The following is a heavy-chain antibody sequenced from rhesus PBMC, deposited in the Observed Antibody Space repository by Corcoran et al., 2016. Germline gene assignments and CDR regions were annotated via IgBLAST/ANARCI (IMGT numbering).Heavy chain of an antibody. CDR1: GGSISGGYG. Sequence: QVQLQESGPGLVKPSETLSLTCAVSGGSISGGYGWSWTCQPPGEGLAWVGHIFGSIGSTYYNPSLKSRVTISRDTSKNQFSLKLSSVTAADTAVYYCARLRGSGKRQLEEDDYFDYWGQGVLVTVSS. V-gene: IGHV4S7*01. D-gene: IGHD6-25*01. CDR3: ARLRGSGKRQLEEDDYFDY. J-gene: IGHJ4*01. CDR2: IFGSIGST.